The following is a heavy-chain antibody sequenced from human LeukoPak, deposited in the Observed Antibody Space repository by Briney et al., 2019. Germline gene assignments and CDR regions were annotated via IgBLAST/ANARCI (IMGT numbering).Heavy chain of an antibody. CDR3: AREKYSYGSFFDY. Sequence: GGSLRLSCAASGFIFNTYGMHWVRQAPGEGLEWVAFLWSDGSNKCYTDSVKGRFTISRDNSKNTLYLQMNSLRAEDTAVYYCAREKYSYGSFFDYWGQGTLVTVSS. CDR2: LWSDGSNK. CDR1: GFIFNTYG. J-gene: IGHJ4*02. V-gene: IGHV3-30*02. D-gene: IGHD5-18*01.